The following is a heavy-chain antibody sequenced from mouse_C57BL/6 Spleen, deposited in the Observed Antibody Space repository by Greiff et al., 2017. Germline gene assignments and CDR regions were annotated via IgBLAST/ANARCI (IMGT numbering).Heavy chain of an antibody. J-gene: IGHJ2*01. CDR3: GPITTGFFGY. D-gene: IGHD1-2*01. CDR2: INPNNGGT. Sequence: VQLKESGPELVKPGASVKMSCKASGYTFTDYNMHWVKQSHGKSLEWIGYINPNNGGTSYKQKFKGKDTLTVNKSSSTAYMELRSLTSEDSAVYYCGPITTGFFGYRGQGATLTVCS. CDR1: GYTFTDYN. V-gene: IGHV1-22*01.